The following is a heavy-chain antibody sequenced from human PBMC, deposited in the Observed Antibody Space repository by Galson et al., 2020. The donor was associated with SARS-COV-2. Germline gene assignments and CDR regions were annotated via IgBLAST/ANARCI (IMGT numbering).Heavy chain of an antibody. CDR2: FDPEDGET. V-gene: IGHV1-24*01. CDR1: GYTLTELS. CDR3: ATGPGYSSSWYRVNWLDP. J-gene: IGHJ5*02. Sequence: ASVKVSCKVSGYTLTELSMHWVRQAPGKGLEWLGGFDPEDGETIYAQKFQGRVTMTEDTSTDTAYMELSSLRSEDTAVYYCATGPGYSSSWYRVNWLDPGGQGTLVTVSS. D-gene: IGHD6-13*01.